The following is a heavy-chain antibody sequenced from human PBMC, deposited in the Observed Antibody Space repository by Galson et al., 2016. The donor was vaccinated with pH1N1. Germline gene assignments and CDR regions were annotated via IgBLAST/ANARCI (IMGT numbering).Heavy chain of an antibody. CDR3: ARVRSRNIPLAGDSDY. CDR2: ISATSGSK. D-gene: IGHD6-19*01. CDR1: GFSFSNYN. J-gene: IGHJ4*01. V-gene: IGHV3-48*01. Sequence: SLRLSCAASGFSFSNYNMHWVRQAPGKGLEWVSYISATSGSKYYADSVKGRFTISRDNGKNTLFLQMNSLRVEDTAIYYCARVRSRNIPLAGDSDYWGHGTLVTVSS.